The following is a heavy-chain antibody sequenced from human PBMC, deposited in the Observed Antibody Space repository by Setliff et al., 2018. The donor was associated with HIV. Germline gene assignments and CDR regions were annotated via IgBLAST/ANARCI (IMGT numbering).Heavy chain of an antibody. CDR3: VKSQSQWLRFDVFDL. CDR1: GFTFCNYG. V-gene: IGHV3-7*05. Sequence: PGGSLRLSCGTSGFTFCNYGMTWVRQPPGKGLEWVANIKQDGNEEDYLDSVKVRFTISRDNAKNSLYLQMNTLRAEDSAVYYCVKSQSQWLRFDVFDLWGQGTMVTVSS. D-gene: IGHD5-12*01. J-gene: IGHJ3*01. CDR2: IKQDGNEE.